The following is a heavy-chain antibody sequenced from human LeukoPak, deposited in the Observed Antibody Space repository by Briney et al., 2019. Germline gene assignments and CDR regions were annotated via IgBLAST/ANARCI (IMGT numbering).Heavy chain of an antibody. V-gene: IGHV4-61*02. J-gene: IGHJ6*03. CDR1: DGSISSGSYY. CDR2: IYTSGST. Sequence: SQTLSLTCTVSDGSISSGSYYWSWIRQPAGKGLEWIGRIYTSGSTNYNPSLKSRVTISVDTSKNQFSLKLSSVTAADTAVYYCARVPGSSTPLDYYYYMDVWGKGTTVTVSS. D-gene: IGHD6-6*01. CDR3: ARVPGSSTPLDYYYYMDV.